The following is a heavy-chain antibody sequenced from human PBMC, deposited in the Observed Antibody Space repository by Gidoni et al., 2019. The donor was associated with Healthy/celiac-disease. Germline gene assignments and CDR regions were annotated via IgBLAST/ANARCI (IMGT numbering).Heavy chain of an antibody. J-gene: IGHJ2*01. CDR2: ISGSGGST. V-gene: IGHV3-23*01. Sequence: EVQLLESGGGLVQPGGSLRLSCAASGFTFSSYAMSWVRQAPGKGLEWVSAISGSGGSTYYADSVKGRFTISRDNSKNTLYLQMNSLRAEDTAVYYCAKDRGYGASGHWYFDLWGRGTLVTVSS. CDR3: AKDRGYGASGHWYFDL. CDR1: GFTFSSYA. D-gene: IGHD5-12*01.